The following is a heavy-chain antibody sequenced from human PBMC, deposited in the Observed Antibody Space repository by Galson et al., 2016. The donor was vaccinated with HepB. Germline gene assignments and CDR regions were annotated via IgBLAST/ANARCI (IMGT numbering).Heavy chain of an antibody. D-gene: IGHD4-17*01. V-gene: IGHV3-72*01. CDR2: SRNRANSYTT. J-gene: IGHJ3*01. Sequence: SLRLSCAASGLTFSDHYLHWVRQAPGKGLEWVGRSRNRANSYTTEYAAPVEGRFTISRDNSRNPLDLQMNNLKSEDTAVYYCASYYGDYSSSAFDLWGQGTMVTVSS. CDR3: ASYYGDYSSSAFDL. CDR1: GLTFSDHY.